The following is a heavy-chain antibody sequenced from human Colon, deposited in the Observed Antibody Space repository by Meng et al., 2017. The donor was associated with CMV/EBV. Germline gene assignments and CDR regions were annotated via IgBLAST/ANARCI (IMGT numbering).Heavy chain of an antibody. V-gene: IGHV4-59*12. CDR2: IYYSGST. J-gene: IGHJ5*02. CDR3: ARGSRVPAAIYPYNWFDP. CDR1: GGSISSYY. D-gene: IGHD2-2*01. Sequence: SETLSLTCTVSGGSISSYYWSWIRQPPGKGLEWIGYIYYSGSTNYNPSLKSRVTISVDTSKNQFSLKLSSVTAADTAVYYCARGSRVPAAIYPYNWFDPWGQETLVTVSS.